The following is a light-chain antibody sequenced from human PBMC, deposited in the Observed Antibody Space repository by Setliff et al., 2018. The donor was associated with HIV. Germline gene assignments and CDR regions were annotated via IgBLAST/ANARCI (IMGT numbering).Light chain of an antibody. Sequence: QSVLPQPASVSGSPGQSITISCTGTSGDVGNYNVVSWYQQHPGKAPKVMIYEVSKRPSGISTRFSGSKSGNTASLTISGLQAEDEADYYCCSYAGSSTSYVFGTGTKVTVL. CDR3: CSYAGSSTSYV. V-gene: IGLV2-23*02. CDR2: EVS. CDR1: SGDVGNYNV. J-gene: IGLJ1*01.